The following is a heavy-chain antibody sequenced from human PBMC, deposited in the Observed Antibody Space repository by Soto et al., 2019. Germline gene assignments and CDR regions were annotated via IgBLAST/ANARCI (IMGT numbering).Heavy chain of an antibody. V-gene: IGHV3-23*01. CDR2: ITGSGGST. CDR1: GFTFSSSA. Sequence: EVQLLESGGGLEQPGGSLRLSCAASGFTFSSSAMSWVRQAPGKGLEWVSAITGSGGSTFFADSVEGRFTLSSVNSKKSLYLQMNGLRAEDTAGYYCVKVGVCWDFDLLYCGQGTLVPVSS. CDR3: VKVGVCWDFDLLY. J-gene: IGHJ4*02. D-gene: IGHD3-10*02.